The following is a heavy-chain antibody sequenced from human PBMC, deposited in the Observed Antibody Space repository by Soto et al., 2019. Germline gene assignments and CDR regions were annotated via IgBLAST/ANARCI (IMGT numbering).Heavy chain of an antibody. CDR3: AGDRPITGTTVYYGMDV. Sequence: TLSLPCTVSGGSLSSGGYDWSWIRQHPGKGLEWIGYIYYSGSTYYNPSLKSRVTISVDTSKNHFSLKLSSVTDADTAVYYCAGDRPITGTTVYYGMDVWGQGTTVTVSS. V-gene: IGHV4-31*03. J-gene: IGHJ6*02. D-gene: IGHD1-7*01. CDR2: IYYSGST. CDR1: GGSLSSGGYD.